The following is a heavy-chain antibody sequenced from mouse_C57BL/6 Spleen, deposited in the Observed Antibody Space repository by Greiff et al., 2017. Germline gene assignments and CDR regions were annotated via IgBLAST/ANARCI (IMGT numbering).Heavy chain of an antibody. CDR2: IWRGGST. V-gene: IGHV2-5*01. D-gene: IGHD2-4*01. Sequence: VKLVESGPGLVQPSQSLSITCTVSGFSLTSYGVHWVRQSPGKGLEWLGVIWRGGSTDYNAAFMSRLSITKDNSKSQVFFKMNSLQADDTAIYYCAKKDDYDLGYAMDYWGQGTSVTVSS. CDR1: GFSLTSYG. CDR3: AKKDDYDLGYAMDY. J-gene: IGHJ4*01.